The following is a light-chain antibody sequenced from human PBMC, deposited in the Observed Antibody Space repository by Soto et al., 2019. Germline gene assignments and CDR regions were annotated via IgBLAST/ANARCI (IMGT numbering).Light chain of an antibody. CDR3: QQYNNWPPWT. Sequence: EIVLKQCPATVSFSRGERSTLSCMASQSVSSNLAWYQQKPGQAPRLLIYGASTRATGIPARFSGSGSGTEFTLTISSLQSEDFAVYYCQQYNNWPPWTFGQGIKVDI. J-gene: IGKJ1*01. CDR2: GAS. V-gene: IGKV3-15*01. CDR1: QSVSSN.